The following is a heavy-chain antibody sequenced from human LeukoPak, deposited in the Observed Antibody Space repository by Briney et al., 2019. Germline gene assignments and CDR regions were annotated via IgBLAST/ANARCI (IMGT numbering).Heavy chain of an antibody. V-gene: IGHV4-4*07. D-gene: IGHD1-7*01. Sequence: SSETLSLTCTVSGASISSYYWSWIRQPAGKALEWIGRIYVTGSTTYNPSLESRVTMSLDTSKNHFSLKLRSVTAADTAVYYCARDSGTTGEVKFDPWGQGTLVTVSS. J-gene: IGHJ5*02. CDR2: IYVTGST. CDR1: GASISSYY. CDR3: ARDSGTTGEVKFDP.